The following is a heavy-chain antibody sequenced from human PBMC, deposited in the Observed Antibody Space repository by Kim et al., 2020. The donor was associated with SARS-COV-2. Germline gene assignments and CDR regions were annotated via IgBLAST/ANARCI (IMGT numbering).Heavy chain of an antibody. CDR2: ISSSSSYI. Sequence: GGSLRLSCAASGFTFSSYSMNWVRQAPGKGLEWVSSISSSSSYIYYADSVKGRFTISRDNAKNSLYLQMNSLRAEDTAVYYCARREGATEAYFDYWGPRTLVTVSP. J-gene: IGHJ4*02. D-gene: IGHD1-26*01. CDR1: GFTFSSYS. CDR3: ARREGATEAYFDY. V-gene: IGHV3-21*01.